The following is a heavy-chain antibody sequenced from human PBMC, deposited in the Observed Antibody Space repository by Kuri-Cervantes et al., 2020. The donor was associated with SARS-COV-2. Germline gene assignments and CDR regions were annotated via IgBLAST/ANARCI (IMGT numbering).Heavy chain of an antibody. J-gene: IGHJ4*02. D-gene: IGHD3-22*01. CDR3: AKGEGSGYYRN. CDR1: GFTFSSYA. V-gene: IGHV3-23*01. Sequence: GGSLRLSCAASGFTFSSYAMGWVRQAPGKGLEWVSAISGSGGSTYYADSVKGRFTISRDNSKNTLYLQMNSLRAEDTAVYYCAKGEGSGYYRNWGQGTLVTVSS. CDR2: ISGSGGST.